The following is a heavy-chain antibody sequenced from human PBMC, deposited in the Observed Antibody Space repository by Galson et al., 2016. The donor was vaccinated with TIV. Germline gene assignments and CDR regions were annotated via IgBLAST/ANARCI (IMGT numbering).Heavy chain of an antibody. V-gene: IGHV3-53*05. CDR1: GFTVSNNY. D-gene: IGHD2-8*01. Sequence: SLRLSCAASGFTVSNNYMMWVRQAPGKGLEWVSLIYSQGSTHYADSVKGRFTISRDNSTNTLYLQMNRLTPEDTAVYYCARDGNGGGYWGQGTLVTVSS. CDR2: IYSQGST. CDR3: ARDGNGGGY. J-gene: IGHJ4*02.